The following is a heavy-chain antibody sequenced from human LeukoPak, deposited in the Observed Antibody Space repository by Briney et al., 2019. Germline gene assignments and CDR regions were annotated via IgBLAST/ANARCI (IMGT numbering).Heavy chain of an antibody. CDR1: GYTFTSYG. D-gene: IGHD4-4*01. V-gene: IGHV1-18*04. CDR3: ARDXGMTTAPYYYGMDV. J-gene: IGHJ6*02. CDR2: ISAYNGNT. Sequence: ASVKVSCKASGYTFTSYGISWVRQAPGQGLEWMGWISAYNGNTNYAQKLQGRVTMTTDTSTSTAYMELRSLRSDDTAVYYCARDXGMTTAPYYYGMDVWGQGTTVTVSS.